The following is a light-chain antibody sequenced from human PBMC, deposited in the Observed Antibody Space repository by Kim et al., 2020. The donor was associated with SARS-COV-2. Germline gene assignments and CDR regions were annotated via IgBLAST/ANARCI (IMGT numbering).Light chain of an antibody. J-gene: IGKJ1*01. V-gene: IGKV3-15*01. CDR3: QQYNNWPPWT. CDR2: GAS. Sequence: EILLTQSPATLSVSPGERATLSCRASQSVSSNLAWYQQRPGQGPRLLIYGASTRATGIPARFSGSGSGTEFTLTISSLQSEDFAVYYCQQYNNWPPWTFGQGTKVDIK. CDR1: QSVSSN.